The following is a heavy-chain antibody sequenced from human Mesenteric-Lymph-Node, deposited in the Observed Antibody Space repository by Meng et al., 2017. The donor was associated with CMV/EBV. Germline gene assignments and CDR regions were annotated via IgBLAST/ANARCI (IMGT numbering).Heavy chain of an antibody. CDR3: ARAGRGDSTFSHYDY. CDR1: GYIFTDYS. CDR2: INPKSGDT. J-gene: IGHJ4*02. D-gene: IGHD3-10*01. V-gene: IGHV1-2*02. Sequence: ASVKVSCKTSGYIFTDYSIHWIRQAPGQGLEWMGWINPKSGDTDYAPKFQGGVTLTRDTSTSTIYMQTYLGSDDTAVYFCARAGRGDSTFSHYDYWGQGTPVTVSS.